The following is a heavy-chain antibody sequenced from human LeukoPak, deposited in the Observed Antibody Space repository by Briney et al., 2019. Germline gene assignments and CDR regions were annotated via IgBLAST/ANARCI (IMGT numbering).Heavy chain of an antibody. CDR3: AKDSGTTGEVKFDP. V-gene: IGHV4-4*07. D-gene: IGHD3-10*01. CDR1: GGSIHSY. CDR2: ISGSGTI. J-gene: IGHJ5*02. Sequence: SETLSLTCTVSGGSIHSYWSWIRQPAGKGLEWIGRISGSGTITYNPALQSRLTISIDTSKNQFSLKLMSVTAADTAVYYCAKDSGTTGEVKFDPWGQGTLVTVSS.